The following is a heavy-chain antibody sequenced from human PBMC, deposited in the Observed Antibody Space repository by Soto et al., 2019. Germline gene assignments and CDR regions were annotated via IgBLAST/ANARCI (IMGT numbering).Heavy chain of an antibody. Sequence: GSLRLSCAASGFTFTNSWMTWVRQLPGKRLEWVASIKQDGSEKHHVDSVKGRFTIARDNAKNSLYLQMNSLRAEDTAVYYCARGGDYIWGTWNGMDVWGQGTTVTVSS. CDR2: IKQDGSEK. J-gene: IGHJ6*02. D-gene: IGHD3-16*01. CDR1: GFTFTNSW. V-gene: IGHV3-7*03. CDR3: ARGGDYIWGTWNGMDV.